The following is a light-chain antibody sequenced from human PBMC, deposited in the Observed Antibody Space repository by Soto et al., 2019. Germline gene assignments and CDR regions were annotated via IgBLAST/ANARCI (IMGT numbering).Light chain of an antibody. Sequence: AIQMTQSPSSLSASVGDRVTITCRASQGIRNDLGWYQQKPGKAPKLLIYAASSLQSGVPSRFSDSGSGTDFTLTISSLQPEDFATYYCLHDYNYPWTFGQGTKVDIK. CDR2: AAS. CDR3: LHDYNYPWT. V-gene: IGKV1-6*01. J-gene: IGKJ1*01. CDR1: QGIRND.